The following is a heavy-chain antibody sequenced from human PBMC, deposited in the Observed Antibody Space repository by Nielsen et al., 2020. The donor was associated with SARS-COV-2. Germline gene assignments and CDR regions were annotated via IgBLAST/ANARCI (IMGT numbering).Heavy chain of an antibody. V-gene: IGHV3-11*04. Sequence: GGSLRLSCAASGFSFSDYYMSWVRQAPGKGLEWVSYINHNGRASFYADSVKGRFTISRDNSKNTLYLQMNSLRAEDTAVYYCAKDSGYSYGSEDWYFDLWGRGTLVTVSS. CDR2: INHNGRAS. CDR3: AKDSGYSYGSEDWYFDL. D-gene: IGHD5-18*01. CDR1: GFSFSDYY. J-gene: IGHJ2*01.